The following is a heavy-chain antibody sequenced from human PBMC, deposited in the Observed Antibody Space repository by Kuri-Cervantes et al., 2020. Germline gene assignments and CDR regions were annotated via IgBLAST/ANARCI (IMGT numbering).Heavy chain of an antibody. J-gene: IGHJ6*02. CDR2: IYYSGST. D-gene: IGHD3-10*01. V-gene: IGHV4-39*01. CDR3: ARLPRREVRGAYYYYGMDV. CDR1: GGSISSSSYY. Sequence: ESLKISCTVSGGSISSSSYYWGWIRQPPGKGLEWIGSIYYSGSTYYNPSLKSRVTISVDTSKNQFSLKLSSVTAADTAVYYCARLPRREVRGAYYYYGMDVWGQGTTVTVSS.